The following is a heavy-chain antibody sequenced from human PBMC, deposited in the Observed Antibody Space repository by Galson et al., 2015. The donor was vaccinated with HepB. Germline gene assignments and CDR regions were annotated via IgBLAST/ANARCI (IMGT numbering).Heavy chain of an antibody. CDR2: ISGSGGST. CDR3: AKKGSHYYDSSGYYYDYYYYYGMDV. J-gene: IGHJ6*02. V-gene: IGHV3-23*01. D-gene: IGHD3-22*01. CDR1: GFTFSSYA. Sequence: LRLSCAASGFTFSSYAMSWVRQAPGKGLEWVSAISGSGGSTYYADSVKGRFTIARDNSKNTLYLQMNSLRAEDTAVYYCAKKGSHYYDSSGYYYDYYYYYGMDVWGQGTTVTVSS.